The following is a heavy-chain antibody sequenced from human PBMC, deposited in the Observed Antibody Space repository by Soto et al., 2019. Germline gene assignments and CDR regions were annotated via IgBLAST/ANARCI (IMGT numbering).Heavy chain of an antibody. Sequence: PGGSLRLSCVASGFTFSTTWMTWVRQAPGKGLEWVGHVKSKDDDGTTGYAAPVKDRFTISRADAKNTLYLQMYSLKTEDTALYYCTIFFDVYWGQGALVTVSS. D-gene: IGHD3-3*01. CDR1: GFTFSTTW. CDR3: TIFFDVY. V-gene: IGHV3-15*01. CDR2: VKSKDDDGTT. J-gene: IGHJ4*02.